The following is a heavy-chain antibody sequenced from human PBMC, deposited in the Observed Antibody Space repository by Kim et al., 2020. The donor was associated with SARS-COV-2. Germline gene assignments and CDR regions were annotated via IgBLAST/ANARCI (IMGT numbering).Heavy chain of an antibody. CDR1: GGSISSSDYY. CDR3: ARLRGTAVADWYFDL. J-gene: IGHJ2*01. Sequence: SETLSLTCTVSGGSISSSDYYWAWIRQPPGRGLEWVGSVYYSGFNYPNPSLKSRLTISVDTSKNQFSLHLSSVTAADMALYFCARLRGTAVADWYFDLWGRGTLLTVSS. CDR2: VYYSGFN. D-gene: IGHD6-19*01. V-gene: IGHV4-39*01.